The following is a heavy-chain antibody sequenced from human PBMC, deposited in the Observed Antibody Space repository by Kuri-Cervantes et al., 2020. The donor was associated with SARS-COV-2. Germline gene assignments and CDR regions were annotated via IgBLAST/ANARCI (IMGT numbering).Heavy chain of an antibody. J-gene: IGHJ6*03. Sequence: LSLTCAASRFMFSCDRRNWVRQAPGKGLEWVSSISSSSSYIYYADSGKGRFTISRDNAENSLYLQMNSLRAEDTAVSYCARDVAAGRAYYYYMDVWGKGTTVTVSS. CDR2: ISSSSSYI. CDR1: RFMFSCDR. D-gene: IGHD6-13*01. V-gene: IGHV3-21*01. CDR3: ARDVAAGRAYYYYMDV.